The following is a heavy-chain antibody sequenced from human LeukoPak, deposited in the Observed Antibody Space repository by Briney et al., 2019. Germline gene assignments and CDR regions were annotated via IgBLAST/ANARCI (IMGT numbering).Heavy chain of an antibody. CDR3: ARKANGMAAPFDS. CDR1: GYNFSNYW. CDR2: IYPGDSDT. V-gene: IGHV5-51*01. J-gene: IGHJ4*02. D-gene: IGHD6-13*01. Sequence: GESLKISCEASGYNFSNYWINWVRQKRGKGLEWMGIIYPGDSDTRYGPSFQGHVTISADRSANTAYLQWSRLEASDTAKYFCARKANGMAAPFDSWAQGTLVTVSS.